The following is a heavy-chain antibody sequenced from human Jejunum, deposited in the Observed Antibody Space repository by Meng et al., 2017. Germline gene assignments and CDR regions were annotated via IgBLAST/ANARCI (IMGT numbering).Heavy chain of an antibody. D-gene: IGHD1-26*01. CDR1: GFTFSSYW. CDR3: ARVMRYSGSSWDYFDY. V-gene: IGHV3-74*01. J-gene: IGHJ4*02. Sequence: GGSLRLSCAASGFTFSSYWMHWVRQVPGKGLVWVSRINSDGSSTTYADSVKGRFTISRDNAKNTLNLQMNSLRAEDTAVYYCARVMRYSGSSWDYFDYWGQGTLVTVSS. CDR2: INSDGSST.